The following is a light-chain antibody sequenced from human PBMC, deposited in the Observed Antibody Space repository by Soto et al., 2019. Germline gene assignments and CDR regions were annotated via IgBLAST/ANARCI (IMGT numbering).Light chain of an antibody. CDR1: QTVSRN. J-gene: IGKJ5*01. CDR3: QQHGDAPIT. V-gene: IGKV3-20*01. Sequence: EVGMTQSPATLSASPGERATLSWGASQTVSRNLAWYQQRPGQPPRLLIYGASSRATGIPDRFSGSGYGTDFTLTISRLETEDFAVYYCQQHGDAPITFGQGTRLEI. CDR2: GAS.